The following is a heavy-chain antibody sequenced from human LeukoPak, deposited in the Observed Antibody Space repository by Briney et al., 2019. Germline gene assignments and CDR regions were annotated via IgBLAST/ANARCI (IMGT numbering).Heavy chain of an antibody. D-gene: IGHD2-15*01. J-gene: IGHJ5*02. CDR2: INHSGST. CDR1: GGSFSGYY. Sequence: SETLSLTCAVYGGSFSGYYWSWIRQPPGKGLEWIGEINHSGSTNYNPSLKSRVTISVDTSKNQFSLKLSSVTAADTAVYYCAKGEVALNWFDPWGQGTLVTVSS. V-gene: IGHV4-34*01. CDR3: AKGEVALNWFDP.